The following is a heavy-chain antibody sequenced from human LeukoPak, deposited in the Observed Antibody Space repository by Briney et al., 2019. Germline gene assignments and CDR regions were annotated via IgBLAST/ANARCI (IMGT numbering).Heavy chain of an antibody. Sequence: SETLSLTCAVYGGSFSGYYSSWIRQPPGKGLEWIGDVNHSGSTNYNPSLKSRVTISVDTSTNQFSLKLSSVTAADTAVYHCARVLSIVVVPGATFWFDPWGQGTLVSVSS. J-gene: IGHJ5*02. V-gene: IGHV4-34*01. D-gene: IGHD2-2*01. CDR3: ARVLSIVVVPGATFWFDP. CDR2: VNHSGST. CDR1: GGSFSGYY.